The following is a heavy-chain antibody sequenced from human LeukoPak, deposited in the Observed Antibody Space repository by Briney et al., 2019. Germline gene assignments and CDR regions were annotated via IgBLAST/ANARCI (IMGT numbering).Heavy chain of an antibody. CDR2: INHSGST. CDR3: ARLAPWFGELGY. D-gene: IGHD3-10*01. J-gene: IGHJ4*02. CDR1: GGSFSGYY. Sequence: PSETLSLTCAVYGGSFSGYYWSWIRQPPGKGLEWIGEINHSGSTNYNPSLKSRVTISVDTSKNQFSLKLSSVTAADTAVYYCARLAPWFGELGYWGQGTLVTVSS. V-gene: IGHV4-34*01.